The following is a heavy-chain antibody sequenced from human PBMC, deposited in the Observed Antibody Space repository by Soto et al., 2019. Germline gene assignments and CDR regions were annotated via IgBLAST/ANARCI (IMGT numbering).Heavy chain of an antibody. CDR3: ARDQLRYFDWLPNAFDI. D-gene: IGHD3-9*01. J-gene: IGHJ3*02. CDR2: ISSDGSNK. Sequence: QVQLVESGGGVVQPGRSLRLSCAASGFTFSSSAMHWVRQAPGKGLELVAVISSDGSNKYYADSVKGRFTISRDNSKNTLYLQMNSLRAEYTAVYYCARDQLRYFDWLPNAFDIWGQGTMVTVSS. CDR1: GFTFSSSA. V-gene: IGHV3-30-3*01.